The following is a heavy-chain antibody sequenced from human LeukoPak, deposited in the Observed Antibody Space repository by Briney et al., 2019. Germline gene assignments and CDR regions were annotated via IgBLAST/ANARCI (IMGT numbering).Heavy chain of an antibody. Sequence: GGSLGLSCAASGFTFSSYWMSWVRQAPGKGLEWVSSITSSGAYIFYADSVKGRFTISRDNAKNSLSLQMNSLRAEDTAVYFCARDVGTGWYYAFDIWGQGTLVTVSS. CDR2: ITSSGAYI. CDR1: GFTFSSYW. D-gene: IGHD6-19*01. V-gene: IGHV3-21*04. J-gene: IGHJ3*02. CDR3: ARDVGTGWYYAFDI.